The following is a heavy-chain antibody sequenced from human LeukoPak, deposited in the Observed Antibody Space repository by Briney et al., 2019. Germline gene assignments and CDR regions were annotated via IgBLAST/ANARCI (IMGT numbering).Heavy chain of an antibody. Sequence: GGSLRLSCAASGFTVSNNFMSWVRQAPGKGLEWVSVIYIGGSTAYADSVKGRFTISRDNSKNTLYLQMNSLRAEDTAVYYCAKAGGYGDSYYFDYWGQGTLVTVSS. V-gene: IGHV3-53*01. CDR3: AKAGGYGDSYYFDY. J-gene: IGHJ4*02. CDR1: GFTVSNNF. CDR2: IYIGGST. D-gene: IGHD4-17*01.